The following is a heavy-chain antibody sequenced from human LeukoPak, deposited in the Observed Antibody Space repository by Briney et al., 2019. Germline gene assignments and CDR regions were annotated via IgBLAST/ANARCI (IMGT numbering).Heavy chain of an antibody. D-gene: IGHD1-26*01. J-gene: IGHJ4*02. V-gene: IGHV4-59*01. Sequence: SETLSLTCTVSGGSISSYYWSWIRQPPGKGLEWIGYIYYSGSTNYNPSLKSRVTISVDTSKNQFSLKLSSVTAADTAVYYCAGGHWELLVYDYWGQGTLVAVSS. CDR1: GGSISSYY. CDR2: IYYSGST. CDR3: AGGHWELLVYDY.